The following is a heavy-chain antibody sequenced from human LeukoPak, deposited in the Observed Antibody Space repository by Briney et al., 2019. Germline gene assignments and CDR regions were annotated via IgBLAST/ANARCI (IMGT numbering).Heavy chain of an antibody. CDR1: GFTLSTYD. CDR2: IYEAGNT. D-gene: IGHD3-10*01. CDR3: AREMSGSNDAFDI. V-gene: IGHV3-13*01. J-gene: IGHJ3*02. Sequence: GGSLRLSCAASGFTLSTYDMHWVRQVTGEALEWVSMIYEAGNTYYTGSVKGRFTISRENAKNSLYLQMHSLTAGDTAVYYCAREMSGSNDAFDIWGPGTMVTVSS.